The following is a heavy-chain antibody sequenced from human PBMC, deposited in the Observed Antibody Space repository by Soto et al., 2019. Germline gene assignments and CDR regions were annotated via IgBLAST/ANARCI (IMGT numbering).Heavy chain of an antibody. Sequence: PPDTLSLTCSFSGGSTSDKSYFWGLVRQSPGKGLEWIGSMYYSGSSYYNPSLKSRVAISVDTSRNQFSLKLRSVTAADTAVYGCARQRLLRLKPDFDICGQGTLVT. D-gene: IGHD2-21*02. CDR1: GGSTSDKSYF. V-gene: IGHV4-39*01. CDR3: ARQRLLRLKPDFDI. J-gene: IGHJ4*02. CDR2: MYYSGSS.